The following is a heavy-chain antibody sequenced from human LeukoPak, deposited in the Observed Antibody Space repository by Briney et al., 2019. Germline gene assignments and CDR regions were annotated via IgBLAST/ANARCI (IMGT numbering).Heavy chain of an antibody. J-gene: IGHJ5*02. CDR3: ASGTYYYGSGSPT. CDR2: IYYSGST. D-gene: IGHD3-10*01. CDR1: GGSISSSSYY. V-gene: IGHV4-39*01. Sequence: SETLSLTCTVSGGSISSSSYYWGWIRQPPGKGLEWIGSIYYSGSTYYNPSLKSRVTISVDTSKNQFSLKLSSVTAADTAVYYCASGTYYYGSGSPTWGQGTLVTVSS.